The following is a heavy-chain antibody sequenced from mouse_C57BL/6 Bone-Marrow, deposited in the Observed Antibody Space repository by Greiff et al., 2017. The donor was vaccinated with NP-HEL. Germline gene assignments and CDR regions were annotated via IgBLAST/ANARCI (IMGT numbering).Heavy chain of an antibody. D-gene: IGHD2-3*01. CDR3: AIYDGYPYAMDY. CDR2: IYPSASET. J-gene: IGHJ4*01. CDR1: GYTFTSYW. V-gene: IGHV1-61*01. Sequence: QVQLQQPGAELVRPGSSVKLSCKASGYTFTSYWMDWVMQRPGQGLAWIGNIYPSASETHYNQKFKDKATLTVDKSSSTAYMQLSSLTSEDSAVYYCAIYDGYPYAMDYWGQGTSVTVSS.